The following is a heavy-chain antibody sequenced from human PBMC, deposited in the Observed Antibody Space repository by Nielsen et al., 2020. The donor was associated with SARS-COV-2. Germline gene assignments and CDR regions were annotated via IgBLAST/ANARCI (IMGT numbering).Heavy chain of an antibody. Sequence: SLKISCAASGFTFDDYAMHWVRQAPGKGLEWVSGISWNSGSIGYADSVKGRFTISRDNAKNSLYLQMNSLRAEDTALYYCAKAGDYYYYYMDVWGKGTTVTVSS. CDR3: AKAGDYYYYYMDV. V-gene: IGHV3-9*01. CDR2: ISWNSGSI. CDR1: GFTFDDYA. D-gene: IGHD2-8*02. J-gene: IGHJ6*03.